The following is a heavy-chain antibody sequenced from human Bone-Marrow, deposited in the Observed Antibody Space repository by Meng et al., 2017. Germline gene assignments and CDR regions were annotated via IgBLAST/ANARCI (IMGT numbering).Heavy chain of an antibody. CDR1: GGSFSGYY. J-gene: IGHJ3*02. D-gene: IGHD3-10*01. Sequence: SETLSLTCAVSGGSFSGYYWSWVRQAPGKGLEWIGEINHSGSTNYNPSLKSRGTISVDQSKNQFSLKLSSVTAADTAVYYCARDGGMARGVITSGDAFDIWGQGTMVTVPS. CDR2: INHSGST. V-gene: IGHV4-34*01. CDR3: ARDGGMARGVITSGDAFDI.